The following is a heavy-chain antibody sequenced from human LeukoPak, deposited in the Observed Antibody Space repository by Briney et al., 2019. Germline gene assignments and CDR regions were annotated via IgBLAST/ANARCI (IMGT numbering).Heavy chain of an antibody. D-gene: IGHD1-14*01. CDR2: ISYDGSNK. J-gene: IGHJ4*02. CDR3: AKDLTGRFDY. Sequence: GGSLRLSCAASGFTVSSNYINWVRQAPGKGLEWVAVISYDGSNKYYADSVKGRFTISRDNSKNTLYLQMNSLRAEDTAVYYCAKDLTGRFDYWGQGTLVTVSS. CDR1: GFTVSSNY. V-gene: IGHV3-30*18.